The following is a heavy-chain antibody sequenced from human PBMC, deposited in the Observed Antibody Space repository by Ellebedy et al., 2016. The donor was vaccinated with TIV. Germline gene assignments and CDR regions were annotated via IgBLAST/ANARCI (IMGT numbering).Heavy chain of an antibody. CDR3: AKARGSSVIDYNYFGMDV. Sequence: GGSLRLSXAASGFTFSTYDMNWVRQAPGKGLEWVSSISSRSSYKYYADSVKGRLTISRDNAKNSLYLQMNSLRAEDTAVYYCAKARGSSVIDYNYFGMDVWGQGTTVTVSS. CDR2: ISSRSSYK. J-gene: IGHJ6*02. V-gene: IGHV3-21*04. D-gene: IGHD2-21*01. CDR1: GFTFSTYD.